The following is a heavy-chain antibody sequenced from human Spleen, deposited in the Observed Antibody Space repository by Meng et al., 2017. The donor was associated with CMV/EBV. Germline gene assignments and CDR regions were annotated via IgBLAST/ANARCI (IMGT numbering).Heavy chain of an antibody. CDR1: GFIVSRNY. CDR2: ISSSSSYI. D-gene: IGHD3-3*01. CDR3: ARDPRPFWSGYFDAFDI. V-gene: IGHV3-21*01. Sequence: GGSLKISCAASGFIVSRNYMSWVRQAPGKGLEWVSSISSSSSYIYYADSVKGRFTISRDNAKNSLYLQMNSLRAEDTAVYYCARDPRPFWSGYFDAFDIWGQGTMVTVSS. J-gene: IGHJ3*02.